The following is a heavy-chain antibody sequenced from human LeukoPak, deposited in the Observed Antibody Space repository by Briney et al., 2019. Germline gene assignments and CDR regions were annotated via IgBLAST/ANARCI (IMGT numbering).Heavy chain of an antibody. Sequence: SETLSLTCTVSGYSISSGYYWGWIRQPPGKGLEWIGSIYHSGSTYYNPSLKSRVTISVGTSKNQFSLKLSSVTAADTAVYYCARGDGSGSYQWFDPWGQGTLVTVSS. V-gene: IGHV4-38-2*02. CDR1: GYSISSGYY. D-gene: IGHD3-10*01. CDR3: ARGDGSGSYQWFDP. CDR2: IYHSGST. J-gene: IGHJ5*02.